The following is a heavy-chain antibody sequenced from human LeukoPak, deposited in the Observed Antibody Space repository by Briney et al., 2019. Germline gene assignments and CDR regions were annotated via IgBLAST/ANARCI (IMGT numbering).Heavy chain of an antibody. CDR3: ARGGPPYALDI. Sequence: GESLRLSCAASGFTFSNYYMHWVRQAPGKGPEWVADIRRDGSEKNYMDSLKGRFTISRDNAKNSLYLQMNSLRVEDTAVYYCARGGPPYALDIWGQGTMVTVSS. V-gene: IGHV3-7*01. CDR2: IRRDGSEK. D-gene: IGHD1-14*01. J-gene: IGHJ3*02. CDR1: GFTFSNYY.